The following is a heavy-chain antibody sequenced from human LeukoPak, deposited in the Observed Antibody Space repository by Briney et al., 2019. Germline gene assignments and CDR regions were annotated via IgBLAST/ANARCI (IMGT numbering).Heavy chain of an antibody. D-gene: IGHD6-19*01. J-gene: IGHJ3*02. CDR2: IYYSGST. CDR3: AREGGRQGYSSGWYEAFDI. CDR1: GGSISSYY. Sequence: SETLSLTCTVSGGSISSYYWSWIRQPPGKGLEWIGYIYYSGSTNYNPSLKSRVTISVDTSKNQFSLNLSSVTAADTAVYYCAREGGRQGYSSGWYEAFDIWGQGTMVTVSS. V-gene: IGHV4-59*01.